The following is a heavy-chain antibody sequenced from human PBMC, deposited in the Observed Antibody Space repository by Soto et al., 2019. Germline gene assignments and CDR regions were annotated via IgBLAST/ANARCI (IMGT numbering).Heavy chain of an antibody. V-gene: IGHV1-2*02. Sequence: QVQLVQSGAEVKEPGDSVRVSCEASGYTFTAYYIHWVRQAPGQGLEWMGWINPKFGDTTYAQDFQGRVSMTRDMSISTVYMELSRLTSDDTAIYYCARDKDFGDYTFDLWGQGTLVTVSS. CDR3: ARDKDFGDYTFDL. CDR1: GYTFTAYY. D-gene: IGHD4-17*01. J-gene: IGHJ4*02. CDR2: INPKFGDT.